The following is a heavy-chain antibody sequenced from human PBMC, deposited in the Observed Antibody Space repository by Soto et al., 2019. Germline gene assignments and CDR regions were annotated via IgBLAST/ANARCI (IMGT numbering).Heavy chain of an antibody. J-gene: IGHJ4*02. Sequence: GGSLRLSCAASGFTFSTYDMHWVRQAPGKGLEWVSLISSDGNNTYYADSVKGRFTISRHNSKNTLYLQMNSLRAEDTAVYYCAKDLDCSSTSCPDYWGQGTLVTVSS. V-gene: IGHV3-33*05. CDR2: ISSDGNNT. CDR1: GFTFSTYD. CDR3: AKDLDCSSTSCPDY. D-gene: IGHD2-2*01.